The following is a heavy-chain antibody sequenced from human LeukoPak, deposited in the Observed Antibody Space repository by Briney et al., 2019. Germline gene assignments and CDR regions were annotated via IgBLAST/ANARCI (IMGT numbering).Heavy chain of an antibody. CDR1: GFTFTSSA. CDR3: AASSSGWYLGDY. CDR2: IVVGSGNT. J-gene: IGHJ4*02. Sequence: ASVKVSCKASGFTFTSSAMQWVRQARGQRLEWIGWIVVGSGNTNYAQKFQERVTITRDMSTSTAYMELSSLRSEDTAVYYCAASSSGWYLGDYWGQGTLVTVSS. D-gene: IGHD6-19*01. V-gene: IGHV1-58*02.